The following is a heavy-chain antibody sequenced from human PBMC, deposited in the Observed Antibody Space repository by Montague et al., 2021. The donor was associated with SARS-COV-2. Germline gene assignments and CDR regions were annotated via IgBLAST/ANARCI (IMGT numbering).Heavy chain of an antibody. CDR2: INHGGST. Sequence: SETLSLTCAVHGTSFSGYYWNWIRQPPGKGLEWIGEINHGGSTTYSPSLKSRLTISADTSKNQFSLKLTSVAAADTAVYYCARLRDGVVPSPILGVGPYYSYCYMDVWGRGTLVTVSS. CDR1: GTSFSGYY. D-gene: IGHD3-10*01. CDR3: ARLRDGVVPSPILGVGPYYSYCYMDV. V-gene: IGHV4-34*01. J-gene: IGHJ6*03.